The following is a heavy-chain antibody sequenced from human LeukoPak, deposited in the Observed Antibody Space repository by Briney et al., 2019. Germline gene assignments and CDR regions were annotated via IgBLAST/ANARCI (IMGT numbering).Heavy chain of an antibody. D-gene: IGHD3-10*01. CDR3: ARGGRSRGSMSFYYMDV. CDR1: GYSISSGYY. Sequence: PSETLSLTCTVSGYSISSGYYWSWIRQPPGKGLEWIGYIFDRGTTNYNPSLESRVTISAETSKNQVSLKVKSVTAADTAVYYCARGGRSRGSMSFYYMDVWGKGATVTVSS. CDR2: IFDRGTT. J-gene: IGHJ6*03. V-gene: IGHV4-61*01.